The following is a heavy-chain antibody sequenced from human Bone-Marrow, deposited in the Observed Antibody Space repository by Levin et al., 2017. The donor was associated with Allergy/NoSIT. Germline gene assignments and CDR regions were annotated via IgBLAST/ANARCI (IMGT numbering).Heavy chain of an antibody. J-gene: IGHJ4*02. V-gene: IGHV3-66*04. D-gene: IGHD2-15*01. Sequence: GESLKISCAASGFTVSNNFMSWVRQAPGKGLEWVSFMYSGGSTHYAESVKGRFTISRDNTKNTLHLQMNSLRAEDTAVYYCVRRWQWGQGTLVTVSS. CDR1: GFTVSNNF. CDR3: VRRWQ. CDR2: MYSGGST.